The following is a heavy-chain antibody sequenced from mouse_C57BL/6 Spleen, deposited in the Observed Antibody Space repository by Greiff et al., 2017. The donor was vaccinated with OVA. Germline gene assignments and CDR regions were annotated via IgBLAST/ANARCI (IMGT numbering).Heavy chain of an antibody. Sequence: EVQGVESGGGLVQPGGSLSLSCAASGFTFTDYYMSWVRQPPGQALEWLGFIRNKANGYTTEYSASVKGRFTISRDNSQSILYLQMNALRAEDSATYYCARYGYGNYGYCDVWGTGTTVTVSS. CDR2: IRNKANGYTT. CDR3: ARYGYGNYGYCDV. D-gene: IGHD2-1*01. J-gene: IGHJ1*03. CDR1: GFTFTDYY. V-gene: IGHV7-3*01.